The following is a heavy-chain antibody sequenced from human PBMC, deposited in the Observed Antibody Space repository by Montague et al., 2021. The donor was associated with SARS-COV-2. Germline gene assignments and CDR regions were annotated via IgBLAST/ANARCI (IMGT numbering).Heavy chain of an antibody. CDR2: IYYSGST. CDR1: GGSISSSY. CDR3: ARSSGSYSTLDF. Sequence: TLSLTCTVSGGSISSSYWTWIRQPPGKGLEWIGYIYYSGSTSYNPSLKSRVTMSVDTSKNQFSLKLSSVTAADTAVYYCARSSGSYSTLDFWGQGTLVTVSS. J-gene: IGHJ4*02. D-gene: IGHD3-10*01. V-gene: IGHV4-59*08.